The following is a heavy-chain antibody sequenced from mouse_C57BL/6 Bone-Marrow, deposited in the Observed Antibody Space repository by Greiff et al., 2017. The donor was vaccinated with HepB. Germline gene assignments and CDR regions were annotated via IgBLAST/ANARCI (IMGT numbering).Heavy chain of an antibody. CDR1: GFSLSTFGMG. J-gene: IGHJ4*01. V-gene: IGHV8-8*01. CDR3: ARIGAYDGYYNYAMDY. CDR2: IWWDDDK. D-gene: IGHD2-3*01. Sequence: QVTLKVSGPGILQPSQTLSLTCSFSGFSLSTFGMGVGWIRQPSGKGLEWLAHIWWDDDKYYNPALKSRLTITKDTSKNQLFLKIANVDTADTATYYCARIGAYDGYYNYAMDYWGQGTSVTVSS.